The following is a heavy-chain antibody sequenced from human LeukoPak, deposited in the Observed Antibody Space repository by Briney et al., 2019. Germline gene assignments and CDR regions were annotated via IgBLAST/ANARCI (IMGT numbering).Heavy chain of an antibody. CDR2: ISYDGHNK. Sequence: PGGSLRLSCAASGFTFSNYAMHWVRQAPGKGLEWVAVISYDGHNKHYADSVKGRFTISRDNSKNTLYLQVNSLRAEDTAMYYCAKVYDILTGFPYYFDYWGQGTLVTVSS. J-gene: IGHJ4*02. CDR3: AKVYDILTGFPYYFDY. CDR1: GFTFSNYA. D-gene: IGHD3-9*01. V-gene: IGHV3-30*18.